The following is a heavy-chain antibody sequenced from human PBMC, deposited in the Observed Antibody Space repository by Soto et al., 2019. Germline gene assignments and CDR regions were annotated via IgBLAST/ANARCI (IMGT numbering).Heavy chain of an antibody. CDR1: GGTFSSYA. CDR2: IIPIFGAA. Sequence: SVKVSCKASGGTFSSYAISWVRQAPGQGLEWMGGIIPIFGAANYAQKFQGRVTITADESTSTAYMELSSLRSEDTAVCYCARLTTVTTTDYYYYYGMDVWGQGTTVTVSS. J-gene: IGHJ6*02. D-gene: IGHD4-17*01. V-gene: IGHV1-69*13. CDR3: ARLTTVTTTDYYYYYGMDV.